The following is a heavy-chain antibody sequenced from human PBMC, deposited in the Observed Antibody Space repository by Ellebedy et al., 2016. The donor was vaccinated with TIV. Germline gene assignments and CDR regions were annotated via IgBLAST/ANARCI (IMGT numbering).Heavy chain of an antibody. D-gene: IGHD5-18*01. V-gene: IGHV1-8*01. Sequence: ASVKVSXKASGYTFTSYDIHWVRQAPGQGLEWMGWVNPNSGYTGYAQMFQGRVTMTRNTSINTAYMELRSLRSDDTAVYYCGTPMVGDFSYYYMDAWGKGTTVTVAS. J-gene: IGHJ6*03. CDR3: GTPMVGDFSYYYMDA. CDR1: GYTFTSYD. CDR2: VNPNSGYT.